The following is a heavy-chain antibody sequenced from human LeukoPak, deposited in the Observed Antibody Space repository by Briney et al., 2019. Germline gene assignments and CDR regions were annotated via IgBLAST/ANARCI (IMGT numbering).Heavy chain of an antibody. J-gene: IGHJ4*02. D-gene: IGHD3-22*01. V-gene: IGHV4-61*08. CDR3: ARDPSGYFNY. CDR2: IYYSGST. CDR1: GGSISSGDYY. Sequence: SETLSLTCTVSGGSISSGDYYWSWIRQPPGKGLEWIGYIYYSGSTNYNPSLKSRVTISVDTSKNQFSLKLSSVTAADTAVYYCARDPSGYFNYWGQGTLATVSS.